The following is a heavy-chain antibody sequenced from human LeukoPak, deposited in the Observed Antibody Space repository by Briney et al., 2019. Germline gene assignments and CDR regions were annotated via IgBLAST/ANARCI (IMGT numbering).Heavy chain of an antibody. CDR1: GGSISSSSYY. CDR2: IYYRGST. Sequence: SETLSLTCTVSGGSISSSSYYWGWIRQPPGRGLEWIASIYYRGSTHYNPSLASLKSRVTISGDTSKNQFSLKLSSVTAADTAVYYCARYREVGATVDYWGQGTLVTVSS. CDR3: ARYREVGATVDY. V-gene: IGHV4-39*07. J-gene: IGHJ4*02. D-gene: IGHD1-26*01.